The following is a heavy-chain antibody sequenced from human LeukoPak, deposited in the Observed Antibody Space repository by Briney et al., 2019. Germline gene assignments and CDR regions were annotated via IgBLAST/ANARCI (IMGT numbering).Heavy chain of an antibody. CDR2: IKQGGSEK. V-gene: IGHV3-7*03. Sequence: GGSLRLSCAASGFTFSSHWMSCVRQTPGKGMERVATIKQGGSEKYYVGSVNGRFTISRDNAKYSLYLQMNSLRAEDTGMYYCARDFGRPTTFDYWGQGTLVTVSS. CDR1: GFTFSSHW. D-gene: IGHD3-3*01. CDR3: ARDFGRPTTFDY. J-gene: IGHJ4*02.